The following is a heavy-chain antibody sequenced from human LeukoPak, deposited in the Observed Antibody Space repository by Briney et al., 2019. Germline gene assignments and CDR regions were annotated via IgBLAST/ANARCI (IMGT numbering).Heavy chain of an antibody. CDR2: ISSISSYI. J-gene: IGHJ4*02. CDR3: ARDPYYYDSSGYPEY. Sequence: GGSLRLSCAASGFTFSSYSMNWVRQAPGEGLEWVSSISSISSYIYYADSVKGRFTISRDNAKNSLYLQMNSLRAEETAVYYCARDPYYYDSSGYPEYWGQGTLVTVSS. CDR1: GFTFSSYS. V-gene: IGHV3-21*01. D-gene: IGHD3-22*01.